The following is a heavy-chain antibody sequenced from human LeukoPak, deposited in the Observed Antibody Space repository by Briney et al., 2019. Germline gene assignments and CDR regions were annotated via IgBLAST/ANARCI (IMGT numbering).Heavy chain of an antibody. V-gene: IGHV3-33*01. CDR1: GFTFSSYG. D-gene: IGHD5-24*01. CDR3: ARGDGYNDAEYLQH. Sequence: GGSLRFSRAASGFTFSSYGMHWVRQAPGKGLEWVAVIWYDESNKYYGDSVKGRFTISRDNSKKTLYLQMNSLRVEDTAVYYCARGDGYNDAEYLQHWGQGTLVTVS. CDR2: IWYDESNK. J-gene: IGHJ1*01.